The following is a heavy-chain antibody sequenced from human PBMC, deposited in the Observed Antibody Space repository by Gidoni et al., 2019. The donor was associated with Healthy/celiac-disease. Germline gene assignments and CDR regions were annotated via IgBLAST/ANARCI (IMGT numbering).Heavy chain of an antibody. Sequence: QVQLQQWGAGLLKPSETLSLTCAVYGGSFSGYYWRWIRQPPGKGLEWIGEINHSGSTNYNPSLKSRVTISVDTSKNQFSLKLSSVTAADTAVYYCARAGQGVITRFYYYYGMDVWGQGTTVTVSS. D-gene: IGHD3-10*01. J-gene: IGHJ6*02. CDR1: GGSFSGYY. V-gene: IGHV4-34*01. CDR3: ARAGQGVITRFYYYYGMDV. CDR2: INHSGST.